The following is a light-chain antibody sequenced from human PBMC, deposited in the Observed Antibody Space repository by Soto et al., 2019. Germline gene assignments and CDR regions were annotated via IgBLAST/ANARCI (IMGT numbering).Light chain of an antibody. CDR1: QGIGTY. J-gene: IGKJ1*01. CDR2: AAS. CDR3: RRYYTYPRR. Sequence: AIRMTQSPSSLSASIGDRVTITCRASQGIGTYLAWYQQKPVKAPNLLIYAASILESGVPSRFSGSGSGSEFTLTISNLQSEDFATYYCRRYYTYPRRFGQGTKVDIK. V-gene: IGKV1-8*01.